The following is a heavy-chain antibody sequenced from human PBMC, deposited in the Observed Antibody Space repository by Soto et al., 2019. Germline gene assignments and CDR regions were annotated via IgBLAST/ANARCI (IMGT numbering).Heavy chain of an antibody. J-gene: IGHJ4*02. D-gene: IGHD1-26*01. Sequence: LSLTCAVSGYSISNTNWWGWIRQPPGKGLEWIGYIYYSGSTYYNPSLKSRVTMSVDTSKNQFSLKLSSVTAVDTAVYYCARMGIVGATTLDYWGQGTLVTVSS. CDR1: GYSISNTNW. V-gene: IGHV4-28*01. CDR2: IYYSGST. CDR3: ARMGIVGATTLDY.